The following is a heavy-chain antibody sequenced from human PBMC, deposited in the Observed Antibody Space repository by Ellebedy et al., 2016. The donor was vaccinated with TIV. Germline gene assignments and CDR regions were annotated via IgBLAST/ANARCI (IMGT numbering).Heavy chain of an antibody. CDR1: GGSISSSNW. J-gene: IGHJ6*02. Sequence: SETLSLXXAVSGGSISSSNWWSWVRQPPGKGLEWIGYIYYSGSTNYNPSLKSRVTISVDTSKNQFSLKLSSVTAADTAVYYCAREGDCSSTSCYYYGMDVWGQGTTVTVSS. D-gene: IGHD2-2*01. V-gene: IGHV4-4*02. CDR2: IYYSGST. CDR3: AREGDCSSTSCYYYGMDV.